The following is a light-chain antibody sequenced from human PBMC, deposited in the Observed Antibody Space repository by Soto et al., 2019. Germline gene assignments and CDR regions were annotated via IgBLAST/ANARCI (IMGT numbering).Light chain of an antibody. CDR3: QQSYSTPYT. J-gene: IGKJ2*01. CDR2: AAS. Sequence: DIQMTQSPSSLSASVGDRVTITCRASQSISSYLNWYQQKPVKAPKLLIYAASSLHSGVPSRFSGSGSGTDFTLTISSLQPEDFATYYCQQSYSTPYTFGQGTKLEIK. V-gene: IGKV1-39*01. CDR1: QSISSY.